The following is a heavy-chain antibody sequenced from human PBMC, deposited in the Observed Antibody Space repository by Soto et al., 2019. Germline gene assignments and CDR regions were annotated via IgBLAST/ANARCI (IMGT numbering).Heavy chain of an antibody. Sequence: QVQLVQSGAEVKKPGASVKVSCKASGYTFTSYAMHWVRQAPGQRLEWMGWINAGNGNTKYSQKFQGRVTITRDTSASTAYMELTSLRSEDTAVYYCARSSGDYYVDYWGQGTLVTVSS. CDR2: INAGNGNT. CDR3: ARSSGDYYVDY. D-gene: IGHD3-22*01. V-gene: IGHV1-3*01. CDR1: GYTFTSYA. J-gene: IGHJ4*02.